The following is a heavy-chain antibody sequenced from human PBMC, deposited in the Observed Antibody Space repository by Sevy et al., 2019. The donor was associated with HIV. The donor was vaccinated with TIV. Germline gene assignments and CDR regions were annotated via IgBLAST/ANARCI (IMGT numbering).Heavy chain of an antibody. J-gene: IGHJ5*02. D-gene: IGHD6-19*01. Sequence: SETLSLTYTVSGGSISSYYWIWIRQPPGKGLEWIGYIYYSGSTNYNPSLKSRVTISVDTSKNQFSLKLSSVTAADTAVYYCARGMRAVAGTNWFDPWGQGTLVTVSS. CDR1: GGSISSYY. V-gene: IGHV4-59*01. CDR2: IYYSGST. CDR3: ARGMRAVAGTNWFDP.